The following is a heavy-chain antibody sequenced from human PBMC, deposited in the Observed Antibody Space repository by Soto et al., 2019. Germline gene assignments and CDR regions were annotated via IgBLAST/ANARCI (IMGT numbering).Heavy chain of an antibody. V-gene: IGHV6-1*01. CDR2: TYYRSKWYN. D-gene: IGHD2-21*01. CDR3: APQFKGNSFYLAY. J-gene: IGHJ4*02. Sequence: SQTLSLTCAISGDSVSSNSAVWNWIRQSPSRGLEWLGRTYYRSKWYNDYTVSVKSRITITKDTSKNQVVLTMTNMDPVDTATNYCAPQFKGNSFYLAYWGQETLVTVSS. CDR1: GDSVSSNSAV.